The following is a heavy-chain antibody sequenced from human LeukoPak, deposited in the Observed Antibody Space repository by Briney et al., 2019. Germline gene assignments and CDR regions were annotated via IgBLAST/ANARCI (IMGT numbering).Heavy chain of an antibody. CDR3: ARATNSYGGNSDY. CDR2: ISSYGDNT. Sequence: PGGSLRLSCVASGFTFSDYTMHWVRQAPGKGLEYVSAISSYGDNTYYANSVKGRFTISRDNSKNTLYLQMGSLRADDMAVYYCARATNSYGGNSDYWGQGNLVAVSS. CDR1: GFTFSDYT. J-gene: IGHJ4*02. V-gene: IGHV3-64*01. D-gene: IGHD4-23*01.